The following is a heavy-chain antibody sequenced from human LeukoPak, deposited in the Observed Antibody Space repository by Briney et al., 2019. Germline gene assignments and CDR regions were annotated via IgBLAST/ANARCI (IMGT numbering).Heavy chain of an antibody. CDR2: IRYDGSNK. D-gene: IGHD3-10*01. Sequence: GGSLRLSCAASGFTFSSYGMHWVRQAPGKGLEWVAFIRYDGSNKYYADSVKGRFTISRDNSKNTLYLQMNSLRADDTALYYCARVLTLWFGALDYWGQGRMVSV. V-gene: IGHV3-30*02. J-gene: IGHJ4*02. CDR3: ARVLTLWFGALDY. CDR1: GFTFSSYG.